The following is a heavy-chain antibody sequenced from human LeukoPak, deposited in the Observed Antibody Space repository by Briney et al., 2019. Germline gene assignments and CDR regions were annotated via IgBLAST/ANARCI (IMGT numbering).Heavy chain of an antibody. CDR2: INAGNGNT. D-gene: IGHD6-13*01. J-gene: IGHJ4*02. V-gene: IGHV1-3*03. CDR3: ARAPYSTYIDY. CDR1: GYTFTSYA. Sequence: ASVKVSCKASGYTFTSYAMHWVRQAPGQRLEWMGWINAGNGNTKYSQEFRGRVTITRDTSASTAYMELSSLRSEDMAVYYCARAPYSTYIDYWGQGTLVTVSS.